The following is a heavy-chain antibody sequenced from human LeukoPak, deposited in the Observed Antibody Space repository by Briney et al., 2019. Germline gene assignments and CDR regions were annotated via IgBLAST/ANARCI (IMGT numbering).Heavy chain of an antibody. CDR2: IYHTGST. J-gene: IGHJ4*02. Sequence: SETLSLTCTISGGSVSDYYWSWIRQSPGKGLEWIGYIYHTGSTSYSPSLKSRVTISADTSQNQFSLKLSSVTAADTAVYYCARGRKYTSGYRVTELGSGYSDYWGQGTLVTVSS. D-gene: IGHD5-18*01. V-gene: IGHV4-59*02. CDR1: GGSVSDYY. CDR3: ARGRKYTSGYRVTELGSGYSDY.